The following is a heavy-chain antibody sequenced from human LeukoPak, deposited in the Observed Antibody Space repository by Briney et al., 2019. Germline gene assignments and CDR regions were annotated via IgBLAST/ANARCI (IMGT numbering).Heavy chain of an antibody. J-gene: IGHJ6*02. CDR2: ISGSGGST. CDR1: GFTFSSYA. D-gene: IGHD1-26*01. CDR3: AKDKGWGYSSYDYYGMDV. Sequence: PGGSLRLSCAASGFTFSSYAMSWVRQAPGKGLEWVSAISGSGGSTYYADSVKGRFTISRDISKDTLYVQMNSLRAEDAAVYYCAKDKGWGYSSYDYYGMDVWGQGTTVTVSS. V-gene: IGHV3-23*01.